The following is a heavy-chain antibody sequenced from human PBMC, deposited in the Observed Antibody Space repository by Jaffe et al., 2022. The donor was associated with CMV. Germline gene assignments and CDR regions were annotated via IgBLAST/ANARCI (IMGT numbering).Heavy chain of an antibody. CDR2: IKTKTDGGAT. CDR1: GFTFNDAW. Sequence: EVQLVESGGGLVKPGGSLRLSCAASGFTFNDAWMSWVRQVPGKGLEWVGRIKTKTDGGATDYAAPVRGRFTVSRDDSKNTLYLQMNSLKTEDTAVYYCTTDGLAPPTYDSSGDYYGLADYWGQGTLVTVSS. V-gene: IGHV3-15*01. CDR3: TTDGLAPPTYDSSGDYYGLADY. D-gene: IGHD3-22*01. J-gene: IGHJ4*02.